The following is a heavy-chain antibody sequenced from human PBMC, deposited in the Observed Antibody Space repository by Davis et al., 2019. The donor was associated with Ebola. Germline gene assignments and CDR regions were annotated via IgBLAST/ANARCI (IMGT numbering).Heavy chain of an antibody. D-gene: IGHD2-8*02. CDR2: INHSGST. V-gene: IGHV4-34*01. CDR3: ARDDLTGLIDP. CDR1: GGSFSGYY. Sequence: SETLSLTCAVYGGSFSGYYWSWIRQPPGKGLEWIGEINHSGSTNYNPSLKSRVTISVDTSKNQFSLSLRSVTAADTAVYYCARDDLTGLIDPWGQGTRVTVSS. J-gene: IGHJ5*02.